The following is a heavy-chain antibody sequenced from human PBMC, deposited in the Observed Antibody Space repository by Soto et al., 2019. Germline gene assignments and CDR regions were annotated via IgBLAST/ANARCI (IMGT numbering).Heavy chain of an antibody. Sequence: QVQLQQWGAGLLKPSETLSLTCAVYGGSFSGYYWNWIRQPPGKGLEWIGEINHSGSTNYNPSLKSEVTISVDTAKSQFSQKLSSVPAADTAVYYCARVGDSSYYGMDVCGQGNTVAVSS. CDR3: ARVGDSSYYGMDV. CDR2: INHSGST. CDR1: GGSFSGYY. J-gene: IGHJ6*02. D-gene: IGHD4-4*01. V-gene: IGHV4-34*01.